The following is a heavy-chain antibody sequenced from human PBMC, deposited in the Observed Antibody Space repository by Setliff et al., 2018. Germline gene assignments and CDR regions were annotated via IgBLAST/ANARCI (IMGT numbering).Heavy chain of an antibody. CDR2: IYTSGTT. CDR3: ARRSVGGWYGMGY. J-gene: IGHJ4*02. D-gene: IGHD6-19*01. V-gene: IGHV4-61*09. CDR1: GGSLSSGPYY. Sequence: SETLSLTCTVSGGSLSSGPYYWTWVRQPAGKGLEWIGHIYTSGTTNYSPSLRSRVTISVDTSKNQFSLKLSSVTAADTAVYYCARRSVGGWYGMGYWGQGTLVTVSS.